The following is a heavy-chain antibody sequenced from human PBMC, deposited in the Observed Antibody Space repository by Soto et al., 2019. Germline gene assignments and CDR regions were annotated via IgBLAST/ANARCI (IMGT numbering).Heavy chain of an antibody. CDR1: GFAFNSAW. V-gene: IGHV3-15*07. CDR3: TTDSYSAMIEVRFDY. Sequence: EVQLVDSGGDLVKPGGSLRLSCAGSGFAFNSAWINWVHQAPGKGLEWVGRIKSKALGGTTDFAAPVRGRFAITRDDSRNMAYMQMNSLITEDTAVYYCTTDSYSAMIEVRFDYWGHGTLVTVSS. J-gene: IGHJ4*03. D-gene: IGHD3-22*01. CDR2: IKSKALGGTT.